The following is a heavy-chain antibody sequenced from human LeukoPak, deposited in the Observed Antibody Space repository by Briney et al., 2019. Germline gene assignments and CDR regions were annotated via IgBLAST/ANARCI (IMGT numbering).Heavy chain of an antibody. CDR2: ISSSGSTI. CDR1: GFTFSSYE. Sequence: GGSLRLSCAASGFTFSSYEMNWVRQAPGKGLEWVSYISSSGSTIYYADSVKGRFTISRDNAKNSLYLQMNSLRAEDTAVYYCAREGHGGSGSYLPPPFDYWGQGTLVTVSS. D-gene: IGHD3-10*01. CDR3: AREGHGGSGSYLPPPFDY. V-gene: IGHV3-48*03. J-gene: IGHJ4*02.